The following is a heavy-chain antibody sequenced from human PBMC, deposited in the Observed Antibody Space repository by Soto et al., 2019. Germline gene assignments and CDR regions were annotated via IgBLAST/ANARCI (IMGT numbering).Heavy chain of an antibody. V-gene: IGHV3-30*18. D-gene: IGHD5-18*01. J-gene: IGHJ4*02. CDR2: ISYDGSNK. Sequence: QVQLVESGGGVVQPGRSLRLSCAASGFTFSSYGMHWVRQAPGKGLEWVAVISYDGSNKYYADSVKGRFTISRDNSKNTLYLQMNSLRAEDTAVYYCAKDWVEYRLGVWGQGTLVTVSS. CDR3: AKDWVEYRLGV. CDR1: GFTFSSYG.